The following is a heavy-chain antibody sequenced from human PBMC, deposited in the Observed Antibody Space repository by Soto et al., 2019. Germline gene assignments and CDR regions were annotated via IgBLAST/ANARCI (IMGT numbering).Heavy chain of an antibody. Sequence: ATVEVSCKAYGYTFTGYYMHWVRQAPGQGLEWMGWINPNSGGTNYAQKFQGWVTMTRDTSISTAYMELSRLRSADTAVYYCARHKVPPAARAIRGPFDPWCQKTL. D-gene: IGHD2-2*02. CDR3: ARHKVPPAARAIRGPFDP. CDR1: GYTFTGYY. CDR2: INPNSGGT. J-gene: IGHJ5*02. V-gene: IGHV1-2*04.